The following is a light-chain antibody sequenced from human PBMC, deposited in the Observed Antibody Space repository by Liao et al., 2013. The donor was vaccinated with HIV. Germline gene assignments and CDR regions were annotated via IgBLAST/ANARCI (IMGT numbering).Light chain of an antibody. CDR1: ALPKQY. Sequence: SYELTQPPSVSVSPGQTARITCSGDALPKQYAYWYQQKPGQAPVLVIYKDSERPSGIPERFSGSSSGTTVTLTISGVQAEDEADYYCQVWDSSSDQRVFGTGTKVTVL. CDR2: KDS. V-gene: IGLV3-25*03. J-gene: IGLJ1*01. CDR3: QVWDSSSDQRV.